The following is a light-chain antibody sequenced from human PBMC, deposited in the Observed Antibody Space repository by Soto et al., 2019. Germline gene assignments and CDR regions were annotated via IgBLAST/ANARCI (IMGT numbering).Light chain of an antibody. V-gene: IGKV3-15*01. CDR3: QQYNNWPPWT. CDR2: GAS. Sequence: EIVMTQSPATLSVSPGERATLSCRASQSLSNNLAWYQQKPGQAPRLLIYGASTMATGIPARFSGSGSGTEFTLTISSLQSEYFAVYYCQQYNNWPPWTFGQGTKVYIK. CDR1: QSLSNN. J-gene: IGKJ1*01.